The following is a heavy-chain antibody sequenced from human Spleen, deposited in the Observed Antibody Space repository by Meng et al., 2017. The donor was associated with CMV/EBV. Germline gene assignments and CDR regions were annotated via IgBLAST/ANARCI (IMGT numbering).Heavy chain of an antibody. V-gene: IGHV4-4*07. D-gene: IGHD3-3*01. CDR1: GCYMSSYY. J-gene: IGHJ5*02. CDR2: VYTSGST. Sequence: GPLCVLLPHLSTPSGNLPLASTDAGCYMSSYYWSWIRHPAGKGLEWIGRVYTSGSTNYNPSLKSRVTMSVDTSKNQFSLKLSSVTAADTAVYYCARDKTIFGVVNPNWFDPWGQGTLVTVSS. CDR3: ARDKTIFGVVNPNWFDP.